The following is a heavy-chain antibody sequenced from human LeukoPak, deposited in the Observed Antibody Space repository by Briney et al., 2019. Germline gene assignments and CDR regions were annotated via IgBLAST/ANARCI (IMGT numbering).Heavy chain of an antibody. CDR3: ARSPQDYDILTGTTNYYYYGMDV. CDR1: GGTFSSYA. V-gene: IGHV1-69*04. Sequence: SVKVSCKASGGTFSSYAISWVRQAPGQGLEWMGRIIPILGIANYAQKFQGRVTITADKSTSTAYMELSSLRSEDTAVYYCARSPQDYDILTGTTNYYYYGMDVWGQGTTVTVSS. J-gene: IGHJ6*02. CDR2: IIPILGIA. D-gene: IGHD3-9*01.